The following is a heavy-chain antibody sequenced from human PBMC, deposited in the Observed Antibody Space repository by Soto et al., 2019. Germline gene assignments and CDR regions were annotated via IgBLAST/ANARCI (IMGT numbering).Heavy chain of an antibody. CDR2: INSDGSST. CDR1: GFTFSNYW. CDR3: ARVDYYYDSSGHYYYYGMDV. Sequence: EVQLVESGGGLVQPGGSLRLSCAASGFTFSNYWMHWVRQAPGKGLVWVSRINSDGSSTSYADSVKGRFTISRDNAKNTLYLQMNSLRAEDTAVYYCARVDYYYDSSGHYYYYGMDVWGQGTTVTVSS. D-gene: IGHD3-22*01. V-gene: IGHV3-74*01. J-gene: IGHJ6*02.